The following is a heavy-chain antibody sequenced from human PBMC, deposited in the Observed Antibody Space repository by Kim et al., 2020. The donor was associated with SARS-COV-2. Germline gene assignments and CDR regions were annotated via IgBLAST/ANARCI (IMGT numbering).Heavy chain of an antibody. CDR2: ISAYNGNT. J-gene: IGHJ6*02. V-gene: IGHV1-18*01. CDR1: GYTFTSYG. D-gene: IGHD6-19*01. Sequence: ASVKVSCKASGYTFTSYGISWVRQAPGQGLEWMGWISAYNGNTNYAQKLQGRVTMTTDTSTSTAYMELRSLRSDDTAVYYCARDSSGWYRKGGGSGAPFDYGMDVWGQGTTVTVSS. CDR3: ARDSSGWYRKGGGSGAPFDYGMDV.